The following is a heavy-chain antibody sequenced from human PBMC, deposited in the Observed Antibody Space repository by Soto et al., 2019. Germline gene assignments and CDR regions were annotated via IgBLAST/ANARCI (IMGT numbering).Heavy chain of an antibody. J-gene: IGHJ6*02. D-gene: IGHD2-2*01. CDR1: GWRVTSYC. Sequence: PGDAVKISCEGCGWRVTSYCCRWVRQMPEKCLEWMGRIDPSDSYTNYSPSFQGHVTIPADKSISTAYLQWSSLKASDTAMYYCATNPTEQLSEGYYSGMAVWGQGTTVTVSS. V-gene: IGHV5-10-1*01. CDR3: ATNPTEQLSEGYYSGMAV. CDR2: IDPSDSYT.